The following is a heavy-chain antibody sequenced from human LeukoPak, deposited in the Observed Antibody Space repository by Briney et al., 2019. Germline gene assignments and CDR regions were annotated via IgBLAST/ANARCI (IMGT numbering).Heavy chain of an antibody. CDR3: AKDAGYRYDI. CDR2: IRYDGSNK. D-gene: IGHD5-18*01. Sequence: GRSLRLSCAASGFTFSSYGMHWVRQAPGKGLEWVAFIRYDGSNKYYADSVKGRFTISRDNSKNTLYLQMNSLRAEDTAVYYCAKDAGYRYDIWGQGTMVTVSS. J-gene: IGHJ3*02. V-gene: IGHV3-30*02. CDR1: GFTFSSYG.